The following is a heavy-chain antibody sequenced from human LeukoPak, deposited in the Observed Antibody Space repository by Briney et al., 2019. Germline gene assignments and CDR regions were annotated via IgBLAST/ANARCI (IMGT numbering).Heavy chain of an antibody. V-gene: IGHV4-34*01. CDR2: INHSGST. D-gene: IGHD2-2*01. CDR1: GGSFSGYY. Sequence: SETLSLTCAVYGGSFSGYYLSWIRQPPGKGLEWIGEINHSGSTNYNPSLKGRVTISVDTSENQFSLKLSSVTAADTAVYSCARGWRGYCSSTSCQPYNWFAPWGQGTLVTVSS. CDR3: ARGWRGYCSSTSCQPYNWFAP. J-gene: IGHJ5*02.